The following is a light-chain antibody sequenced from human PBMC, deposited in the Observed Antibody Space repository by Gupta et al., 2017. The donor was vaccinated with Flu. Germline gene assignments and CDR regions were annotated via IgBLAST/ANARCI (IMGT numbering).Light chain of an antibody. CDR2: DVT. CDR3: SSSAGSTNSDGV. J-gene: IGLJ2*01. V-gene: IGLV2-8*01. Sequence: TISCTGGSSDLGVYHSVSWYKQHPGTAPHLIIEDVTKRPSGVPDRFSCSNSGNTAALTATGLQAEEEGDYYCSSSAGSTNSDGVFGGGTKLTVL. CDR1: SSDLGVYHS.